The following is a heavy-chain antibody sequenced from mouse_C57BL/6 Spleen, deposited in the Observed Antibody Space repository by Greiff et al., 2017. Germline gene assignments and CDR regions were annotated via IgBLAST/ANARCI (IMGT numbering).Heavy chain of an antibody. J-gene: IGHJ2*01. D-gene: IGHD1-1*01. CDR1: GYAFSSSW. CDR2: IYPGDGDT. V-gene: IGHV1-82*01. Sequence: VQLKQSGPELVKPGASVKISCKASGYAFSSSWMNWVKQRPGKGLEWIGRIYPGDGDTNYNGKFKGKATLTADKSSSTAYMQLSSLTSEDAAVYFCARPSITTVPYFDCWGQGTTLTFSS. CDR3: ARPSITTVPYFDC.